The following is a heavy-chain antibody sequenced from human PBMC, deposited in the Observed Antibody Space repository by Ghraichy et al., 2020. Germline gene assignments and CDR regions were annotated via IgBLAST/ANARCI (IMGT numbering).Heavy chain of an antibody. D-gene: IGHD5-24*01. CDR1: GYTFTSYG. J-gene: IGHJ3*02. CDR3: AREAEMATTDAFDI. Sequence: ASVKVSCKASGYTFTSYGISWVRQAPGQGLEWMGWISAYNGNTNYAQKLQGRVTMTTDTSTSTAYMELRSLRSDDTAVYYCAREAEMATTDAFDIWGQGTMVTVSS. CDR2: ISAYNGNT. V-gene: IGHV1-18*01.